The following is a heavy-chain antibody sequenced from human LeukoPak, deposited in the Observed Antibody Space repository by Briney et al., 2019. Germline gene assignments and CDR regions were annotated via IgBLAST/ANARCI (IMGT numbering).Heavy chain of an antibody. Sequence: PSETLSLTCTVSGYSISSGCYWGWIRQPPGKGLEWIGSIYHSGSTYYNPSLKSRVTISVDTSKNQFSLKLSSVTAADTAVYYCASNTYYYDSSGYLVWGQGTMVTVSS. D-gene: IGHD3-22*01. CDR2: IYHSGST. V-gene: IGHV4-38-2*02. CDR1: GYSISSGCY. CDR3: ASNTYYYDSSGYLV. J-gene: IGHJ3*01.